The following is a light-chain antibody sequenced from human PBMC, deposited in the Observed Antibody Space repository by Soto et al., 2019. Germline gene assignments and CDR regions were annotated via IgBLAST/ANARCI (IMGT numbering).Light chain of an antibody. CDR1: KLGDRY. V-gene: IGLV3-1*01. J-gene: IGLJ1*01. Sequence: ELTQPPSVSVSPGQTASIPCSGDKLGDRYACWYQQKPGQSPVLLIYQDTKRPSGIPERFSGSNSGNTATLTISGTQAMDEADYYCQAWDTTTAVFGTGTKVTVL. CDR3: QAWDTTTAV. CDR2: QDT.